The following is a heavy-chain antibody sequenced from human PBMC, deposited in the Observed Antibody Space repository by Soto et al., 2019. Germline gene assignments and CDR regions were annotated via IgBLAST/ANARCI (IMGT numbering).Heavy chain of an antibody. V-gene: IGHV1-18*01. CDR2: ISAYNGKT. CDR3: AVKYSYGDYYYYYGMDV. D-gene: IGHD5-18*01. J-gene: IGHJ6*02. CDR1: GYTFTSYG. Sequence: QVQLVQSGAEVKKPGASVKVSCKASGYTFTSYGISWVRQAPGQGLEWMGWISAYNGKTNYAQKLKGRVTMTTDTSTSTAYMELRSLRSDDTAVYYCAVKYSYGDYYYYYGMDVWGQGTTVTVSS.